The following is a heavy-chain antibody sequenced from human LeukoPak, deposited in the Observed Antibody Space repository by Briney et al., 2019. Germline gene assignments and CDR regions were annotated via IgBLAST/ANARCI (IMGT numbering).Heavy chain of an antibody. CDR1: GGTFSSYA. J-gene: IGHJ4*02. CDR3: ARESAGYYYDSSGRNYFDY. CDR2: IIPIFGTA. Sequence: ASVKVSCKASGGTFSSYAISWVRQAPGQGLEWMGRIIPIFGTANYAQKFQGRVTITADESTSTAYMELSSLRSEDTAVYYCARESAGYYYDSSGRNYFDYWGQGTLVTVSS. D-gene: IGHD3-22*01. V-gene: IGHV1-69*13.